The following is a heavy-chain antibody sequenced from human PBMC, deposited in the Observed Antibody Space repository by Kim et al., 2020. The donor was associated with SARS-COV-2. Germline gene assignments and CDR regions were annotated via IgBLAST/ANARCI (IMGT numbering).Heavy chain of an antibody. D-gene: IGHD2-21*02. J-gene: IGHJ3*02. V-gene: IGHV3-15*01. Sequence: PVKGRFTISRDDSKNTQYLQMNSLKTEDTAVYYCTPVPGAYCAVDGYFGIWGQGTMVTVSS. CDR3: TPVPGAYCAVDGYFGI.